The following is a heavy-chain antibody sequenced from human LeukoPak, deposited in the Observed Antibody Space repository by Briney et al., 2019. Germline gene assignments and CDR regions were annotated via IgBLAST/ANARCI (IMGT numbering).Heavy chain of an antibody. Sequence: PSETLSLTCAVYGGSFSGYYWSWIRQPPGKGLEWIGEINHSGSTNYNPSLKSRVTISVDTSKNQFSLKLSSVTAADTAVYYCARGPGGGYSYGYPYYFDYWGQGTLVTVSP. J-gene: IGHJ4*02. CDR2: INHSGST. CDR3: ARGPGGGYSYGYPYYFDY. D-gene: IGHD5-18*01. CDR1: GGSFSGYY. V-gene: IGHV4-34*01.